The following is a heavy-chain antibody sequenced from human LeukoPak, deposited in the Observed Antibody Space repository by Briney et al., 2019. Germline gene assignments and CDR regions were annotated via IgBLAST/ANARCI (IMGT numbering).Heavy chain of an antibody. Sequence: SETLSLTCAVSGVSISSSNWWSWVRQPPGKGPEWIGEIYHSGSTNYNPSLKSRVTISVDKSKNQFSLKLSSVTATDTAVYYCARSDYSSSCLDYWGQGTLVTVSS. V-gene: IGHV4-4*02. CDR3: ARSDYSSSCLDY. D-gene: IGHD6-13*01. CDR1: GVSISSSNW. J-gene: IGHJ4*02. CDR2: IYHSGST.